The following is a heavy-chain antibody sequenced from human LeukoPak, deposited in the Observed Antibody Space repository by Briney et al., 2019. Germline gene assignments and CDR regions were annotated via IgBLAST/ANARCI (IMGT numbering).Heavy chain of an antibody. V-gene: IGHV4-61*02. CDR1: GGSISSGSYY. CDR2: IHTSGST. D-gene: IGHD5-24*01. Sequence: PSETLSLTCTVSGGSISSGSYYWSWIRQPAGKGLEWIGRIHTSGSTNYNPSLKSRVTISVDTSKNQFSLKLSSVTAADTAVYYCARDPGRWLQFGLDYWGQGTLVTVSS. J-gene: IGHJ4*02. CDR3: ARDPGRWLQFGLDY.